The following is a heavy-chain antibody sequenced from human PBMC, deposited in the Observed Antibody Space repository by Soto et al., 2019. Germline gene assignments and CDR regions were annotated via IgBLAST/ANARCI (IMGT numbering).Heavy chain of an antibody. V-gene: IGHV4-31*03. Sequence: QVQLQESGPGLVKPSQTLSLTCTVSGGSISSGGYYWSWIRQHPGKGLEWIGYIYYSGSTYYNPSPTSRGHISVDTSKNQFSPKPSSVAAAGTAVYYCARGPVVVPAANSSPNHWFDPLGPGNPGHRLL. CDR3: ARGPVVVPAANSSPNHWFDP. D-gene: IGHD2-2*01. CDR2: IYYSGST. J-gene: IGHJ5*02. CDR1: GGSISSGGYY.